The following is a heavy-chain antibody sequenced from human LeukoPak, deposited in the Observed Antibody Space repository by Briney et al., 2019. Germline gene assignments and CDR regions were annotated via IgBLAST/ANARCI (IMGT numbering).Heavy chain of an antibody. D-gene: IGHD2-15*01. CDR1: GFTFSSYW. V-gene: IGHV3-7*01. Sequence: GGSLRLSCAASGFTFSSYWMSWVRQAPGKGLEWVANIKQDGSEKYYVDSVKGRFTISRDNAKNSLYLQMNSLRAEDTAVYYCARGGYCSGGSCYYLAYYMDVWGQGTLVTVSS. CDR3: ARGGYCSGGSCYYLAYYMDV. J-gene: IGHJ4*02. CDR2: IKQDGSEK.